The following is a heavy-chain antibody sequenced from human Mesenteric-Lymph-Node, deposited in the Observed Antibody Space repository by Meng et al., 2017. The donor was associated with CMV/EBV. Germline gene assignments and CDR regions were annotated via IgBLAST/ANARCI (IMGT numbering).Heavy chain of an antibody. Sequence: TASGFTFGDYAMTWVRQAPGKGLEWVGFIGSKTYGGPIEYAASVKGRFTISRDESKSISYLQMNSLKTEDTAMYYCTCVLNYGDLPSYWYFDLWGRGTLVTVSS. CDR3: TCVLNYGDLPSYWYFDL. V-gene: IGHV3-49*04. CDR2: IGSKTYGGPI. D-gene: IGHD4-17*01. CDR1: GFTFGDYA. J-gene: IGHJ2*01.